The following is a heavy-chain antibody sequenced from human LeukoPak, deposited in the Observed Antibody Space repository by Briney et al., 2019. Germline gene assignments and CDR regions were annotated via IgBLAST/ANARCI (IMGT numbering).Heavy chain of an antibody. CDR1: GFTFSSYA. CDR2: ISYDGSNK. CDR3: ARDPYDYVWGSYRPYGNNWFDP. D-gene: IGHD3-16*02. V-gene: IGHV3-30-3*01. Sequence: GRSLRPSCAASGFTFSSYAMHWVRQAPGKGLEWVAVISYDGSNKYYADSVKGRFTISRDNSKNTLYLQMNSLRAEDTAVYYCARDPYDYVWGSYRPYGNNWFDPWGQGTLVTVSS. J-gene: IGHJ5*02.